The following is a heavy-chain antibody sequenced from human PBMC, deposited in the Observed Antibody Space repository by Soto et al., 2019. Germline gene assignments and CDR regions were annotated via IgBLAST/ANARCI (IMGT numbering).Heavy chain of an antibody. CDR3: ARLVYDTRLNYMYFDF. CDR2: IFHDGTA. V-gene: IGHV4-4*02. J-gene: IGHJ4*02. D-gene: IGHD3-10*01. Sequence: SETLSLTCAVSGVSLTSGNWWTWVRQSPQRGLEYIGEIFHDGTANYYPSFERRVAMSVDTSRNQFSLKLTSVTAADTAVYFCARLVYDTRLNYMYFDFWGQGTLVTVSS. CDR1: GVSLTSGNW.